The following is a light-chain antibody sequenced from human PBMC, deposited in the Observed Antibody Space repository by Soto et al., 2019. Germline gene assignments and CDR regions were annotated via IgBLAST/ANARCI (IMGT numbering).Light chain of an antibody. CDR2: GAS. CDR3: QQRSNWPPIT. J-gene: IGKJ5*01. V-gene: IGKV3-11*01. CDR1: QSVSGN. Sequence: SPGERDTLFCRASQSVSGNLAWYQQKPGQAPRLLIYGASTRATGIPARFSGSGSGTDFTLTISSLEPEDFAVYYCQQRSNWPPITFGQGTRLEIK.